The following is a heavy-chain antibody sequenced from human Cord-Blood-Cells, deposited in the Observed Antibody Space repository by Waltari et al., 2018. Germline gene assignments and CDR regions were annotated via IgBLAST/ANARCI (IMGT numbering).Heavy chain of an antibody. J-gene: IGHJ4*02. V-gene: IGHV4-59*08. CDR1: GGSISSYY. CDR2: IYYSGST. D-gene: IGHD3-10*01. CDR3: VGSALRLSFDY. Sequence: QVQLQESGPGLVKPSETLSLTCTVSGGSISSYYWSWIRQPPGKGLEWIGYIYYSGSTNDNPSLKSRVPISVDTSKNQFSLKLSSVTAADTAVYYCVGSALRLSFDYWGQGTLVTVSS.